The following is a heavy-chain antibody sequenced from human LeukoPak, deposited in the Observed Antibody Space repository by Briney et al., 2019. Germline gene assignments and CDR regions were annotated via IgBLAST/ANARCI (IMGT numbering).Heavy chain of an antibody. CDR1: GFTVSSYG. CDR2: ITSSRIYI. J-gene: IGHJ4*02. D-gene: IGHD2-21*02. Sequence: PGGSLRLSCAASGFTVSSYGMTWVRQAPGKGLEWVSSITSSRIYIYYADSVKGRFTISRDNAKNSLYLQMNSLRAEDTAVYYCARDGSRGNLVTAPDFWGQGTLVTVSS. V-gene: IGHV3-21*01. CDR3: ARDGSRGNLVTAPDF.